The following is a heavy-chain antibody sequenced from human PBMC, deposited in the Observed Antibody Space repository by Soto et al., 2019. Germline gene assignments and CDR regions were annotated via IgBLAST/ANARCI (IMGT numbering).Heavy chain of an antibody. CDR2: IYYSGST. CDR1: VGSISSGDYY. V-gene: IGHV4-30-4*01. Sequence: QVQLQESGPGLVKPSQTLSLTCTISVGSISSGDYYWSWIRQPPGKGLEWIGYIYYSGSTYSNPSLMSRVTISGHTAKTQFSLKLSSVTAADTAVYYCARAGFGDLSFDYWGQGTLVTVSS. J-gene: IGHJ4*02. D-gene: IGHD3-10*01. CDR3: ARAGFGDLSFDY.